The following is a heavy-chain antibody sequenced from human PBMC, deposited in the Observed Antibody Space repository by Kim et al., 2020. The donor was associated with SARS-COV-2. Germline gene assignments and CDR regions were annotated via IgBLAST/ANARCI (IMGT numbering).Heavy chain of an antibody. V-gene: IGHV4-59*01. D-gene: IGHD1-20*01. Sequence: NDNPSPKSRVTISVDTSKNQFSLKLSSVTAADTAVYYCARVDTYNWSFDYWGQGTLVTVSS. CDR3: ARVDTYNWSFDY. J-gene: IGHJ4*02.